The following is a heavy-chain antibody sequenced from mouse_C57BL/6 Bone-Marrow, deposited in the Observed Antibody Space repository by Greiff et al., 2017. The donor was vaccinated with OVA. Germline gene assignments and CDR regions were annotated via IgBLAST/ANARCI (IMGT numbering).Heavy chain of an antibody. CDR3: ARHEWGYWAWFAY. V-gene: IGHV5-9*01. J-gene: IGHJ3*01. CDR2: ISGGGGNT. Sequence: EVKLMESGGGLVKPGGSLKLSGAASGFTFSSYTMSWVRQTPEKRLVWVATISGGGGNTYYPDSVKGRFTISRDNAKNTLYLQMSSLRSEDTALYYCARHEWGYWAWFAYWGQGTLVTVSA. D-gene: IGHD4-1*01. CDR1: GFTFSSYT.